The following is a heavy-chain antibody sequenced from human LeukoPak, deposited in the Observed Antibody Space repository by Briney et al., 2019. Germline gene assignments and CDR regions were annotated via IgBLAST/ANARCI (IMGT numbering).Heavy chain of an antibody. V-gene: IGHV1-46*01. CDR1: GYTFTSYH. CDR2: INPSGGNT. Sequence: EASVKVSCKASGYTFTSYHMHWVRQAPGQGLEWMGVINPSGGNTGYAQKFQGRVTMTRDTSTSTVYMELSSLRSEDTAVYYCARGLNTLVRGASDAFDFWGQGTMVTVSS. J-gene: IGHJ3*01. CDR3: ARGLNTLVRGASDAFDF. D-gene: IGHD3-10*01.